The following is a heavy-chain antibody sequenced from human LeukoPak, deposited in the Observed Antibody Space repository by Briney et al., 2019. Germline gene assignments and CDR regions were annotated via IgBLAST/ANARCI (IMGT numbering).Heavy chain of an antibody. V-gene: IGHV1-2*02. CDR3: ARGHPAYQLLSLAGGYYMDV. CDR2: INLNSRGT. D-gene: IGHD2-2*01. CDR1: GYTFTDYY. J-gene: IGHJ6*03. Sequence: ASVKVSCKASGYTFTDYYMHWVRQAPGQGLEWMGWINLNSRGTNYAQKFQGRVTMTRDTSISTAYMELNRLRSDDTAVYYCARGHPAYQLLSLAGGYYMDVWGKGTTVTVSS.